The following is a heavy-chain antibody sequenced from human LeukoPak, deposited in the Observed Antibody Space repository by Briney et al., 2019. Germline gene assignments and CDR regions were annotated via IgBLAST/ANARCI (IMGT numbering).Heavy chain of an antibody. CDR1: GGSISSNSFY. CDR2: MYNSGYT. V-gene: IGHV4-39*01. D-gene: IGHD4/OR15-4a*01. Sequence: PSETLSLTCSVSGGSISSNSFYWAWIRQPPGKGLEWIGSMYNSGYTYHNASLKSRVTISVDTSKNKLSLKVTSVTAADTALYYCATINPDHGGNPIWGQGTLVTVSS. CDR3: ATINPDHGGNPI. J-gene: IGHJ4*02.